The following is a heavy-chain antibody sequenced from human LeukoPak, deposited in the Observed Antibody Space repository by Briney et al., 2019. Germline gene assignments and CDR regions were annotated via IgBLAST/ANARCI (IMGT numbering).Heavy chain of an antibody. CDR3: AELGITMIGGV. CDR1: GFTFSSYE. V-gene: IGHV3-48*03. J-gene: IGHJ6*04. D-gene: IGHD3-10*02. Sequence: PGGSLRLSCAASGFTFSSYEMNWVRQASGKGLEWVSYISSSGSTIYYADSVKGRFTISRDNAKNSLYLQMNSLRAEDTAVCYCAELGITMIGGVWGKGTTVTISS. CDR2: ISSSGSTI.